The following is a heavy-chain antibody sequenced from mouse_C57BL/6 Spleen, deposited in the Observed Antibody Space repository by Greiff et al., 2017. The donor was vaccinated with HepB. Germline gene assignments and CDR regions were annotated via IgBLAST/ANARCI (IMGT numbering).Heavy chain of an antibody. J-gene: IGHJ2*01. CDR3: ARTGYGSSFFDY. Sequence: EVKLQESGPGLVKPSQSLSLTCSVTGYSITSGYYWNWIRQFPGNKLEWMGYISYDGSNNYNPSLKNRISITRDTSKNQFFLKLNSLTTEDTATYYCARTGYGSSFFDYWGQGTTLTVSS. CDR2: ISYDGSN. V-gene: IGHV3-6*01. CDR1: GYSITSGYY. D-gene: IGHD1-1*01.